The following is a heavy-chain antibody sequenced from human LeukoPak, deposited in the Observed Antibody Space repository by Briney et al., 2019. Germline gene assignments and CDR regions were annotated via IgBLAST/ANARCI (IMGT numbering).Heavy chain of an antibody. V-gene: IGHV3-48*03. J-gene: IGHJ6*02. CDR3: ARDHYGYCSSTSCYTKSYGMDV. D-gene: IGHD2-2*02. CDR2: ISSSGSTI. Sequence: PGGSLRLSCATSGFTFSSYEMNWVRQAPGKGLEWVSYISSSGSTIYYADSVKGRFTISRDNAENSLYLQMNSLRAEDTAVYYCARDHYGYCSSTSCYTKSYGMDVWGQGTTVTVSS. CDR1: GFTFSSYE.